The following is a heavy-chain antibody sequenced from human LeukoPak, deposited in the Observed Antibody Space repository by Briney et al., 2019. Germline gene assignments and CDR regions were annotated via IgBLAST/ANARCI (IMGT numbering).Heavy chain of an antibody. CDR2: IKQDGSEK. CDR1: GFTFSSYW. V-gene: IGHV3-7*03. Sequence: GGSLRLSCAASGFTFSSYWMSWVRQAPGKGLEWVANIKQDGSEKYYVDSVKGRFTISRDNAKNSLYLQMNSLRAEDTAVYYCAKARGRRRSVSGWVDFDYWGQGTLVTVSS. D-gene: IGHD6-19*01. J-gene: IGHJ4*02. CDR3: AKARGRRRSVSGWVDFDY.